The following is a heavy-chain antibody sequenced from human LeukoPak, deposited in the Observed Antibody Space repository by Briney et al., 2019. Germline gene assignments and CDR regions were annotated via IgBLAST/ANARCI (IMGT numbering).Heavy chain of an antibody. J-gene: IGHJ4*02. D-gene: IGHD5-24*01. CDR2: IYHSGRT. CDR3: ARLYLPATRLGY. Sequence: SETLSLTCTVSGYSISSGYYWGWIRQPPGKGLEWIGSIYHSGRTFYNPSLKSRVTISVDTSKNQFSLKLTSVTAADTAVYYCARLYLPATRLGYWGQGTLVTVSS. V-gene: IGHV4-38-2*02. CDR1: GYSISSGYY.